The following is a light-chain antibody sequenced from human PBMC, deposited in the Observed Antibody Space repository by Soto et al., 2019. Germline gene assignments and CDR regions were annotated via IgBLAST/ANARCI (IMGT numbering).Light chain of an antibody. CDR3: TSYSSSDTLYV. J-gene: IGLJ1*01. CDR1: RGDIGAYNY. CDR2: DVS. Sequence: QSVLTQPASVSGSPGQSITISCTGTRGDIGAYNYVSWYQRHPGKAPKLIIYDVSSRPSGVSNRFSGSKSGNTASLTISGLQAEDEADYYCTSYSSSDTLYVFGSGIKLTVL. V-gene: IGLV2-14*01.